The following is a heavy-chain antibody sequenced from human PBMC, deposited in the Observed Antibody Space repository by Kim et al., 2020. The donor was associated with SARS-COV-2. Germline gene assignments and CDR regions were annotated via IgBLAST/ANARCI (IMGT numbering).Heavy chain of an antibody. CDR2: IYYSGST. CDR1: GGSISSSSYY. J-gene: IGHJ5*02. V-gene: IGHV4-39*01. Sequence: SETLSLTCTVSGGSISSSSYYWGWIRQPPGKGLEWIGSIYYSGSTYYNPSLKSRVTISVDTSKNQFSLKLSSVTAADTAVYYCARPYGSGNENWFDPWGQGTLVTVSS. D-gene: IGHD3-10*01. CDR3: ARPYGSGNENWFDP.